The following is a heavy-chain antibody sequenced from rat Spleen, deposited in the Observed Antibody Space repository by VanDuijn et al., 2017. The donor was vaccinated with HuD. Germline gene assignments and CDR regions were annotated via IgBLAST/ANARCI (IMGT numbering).Heavy chain of an antibody. CDR2: IWTGGTT. CDR1: GFSLTSYN. D-gene: IGHD1-2*01. CDR3: ARHTTAAIPFDY. V-gene: IGHV2-30*01. Sequence: QVQLKESGPGLVQPSQTLSLTCTVSGFSLTSYNVHWVRQPTGKGLEWMGVIWTGGTTDYSSALKSRLSISRDTSKSQVFLKMNSLQPEDTGTYYCARHTTAAIPFDYWGQGVMVTVSS. J-gene: IGHJ2*01.